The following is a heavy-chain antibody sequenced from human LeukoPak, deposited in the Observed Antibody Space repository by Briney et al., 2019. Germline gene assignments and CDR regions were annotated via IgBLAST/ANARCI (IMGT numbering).Heavy chain of an antibody. D-gene: IGHD3-22*01. CDR1: GYTFTSYG. CDR3: ARVVPRRYYYDSRGYYGFDY. J-gene: IGHJ4*02. Sequence: ASVKVSCKAPGYTFTSYGISWVRQDPGQGLEWMGWISAYNGNTNYAQKFQGRVTMTRDTSTSTVYMELSSLRSEDTAVYYCARVVPRRYYYDSRGYYGFDYWGQGTLVTVSS. CDR2: ISAYNGNT. V-gene: IGHV1-18*01.